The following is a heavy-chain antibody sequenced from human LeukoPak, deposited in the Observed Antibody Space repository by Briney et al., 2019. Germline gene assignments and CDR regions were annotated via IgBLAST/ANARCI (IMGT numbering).Heavy chain of an antibody. D-gene: IGHD4-11*01. Sequence: PSETLSLTCTVSGGSISTGDYYWSWIRQPPGKGLEWIGYIYYTGSTYYNPSLKSRVTISVDTSKNQFSLKLSSVTAADTAVYYCARDPAGLQYYYYYMDVWGKGTTVTVSS. V-gene: IGHV4-30-4*08. CDR2: IYYTGST. CDR1: GGSISTGDYY. CDR3: ARDPAGLQYYYYYMDV. J-gene: IGHJ6*03.